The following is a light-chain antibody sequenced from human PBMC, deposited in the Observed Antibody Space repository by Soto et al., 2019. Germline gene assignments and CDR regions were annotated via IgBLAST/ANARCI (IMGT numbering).Light chain of an antibody. CDR1: QGISSS. CDR2: AAS. J-gene: IGKJ4*01. CDR3: QQYHNWPVT. Sequence: DIQLTQSPSFLSASVGDRVSITCRASQGISSSLAWYQQKPGKAPKILIYAASTLQSGVPSRFSGSGSGTEFTLTVNSLQSEDIAVYYCQQYHNWPVTFGGGTKVDIK. V-gene: IGKV1-9*01.